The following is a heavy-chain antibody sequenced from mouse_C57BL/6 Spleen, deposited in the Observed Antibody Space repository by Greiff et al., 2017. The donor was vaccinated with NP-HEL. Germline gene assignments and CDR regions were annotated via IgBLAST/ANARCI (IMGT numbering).Heavy chain of an antibody. J-gene: IGHJ2*01. Sequence: EVQLQQSGPVLVKPGASVKMSCKASGYTFTDYYMNWVKQSHGKSLEWIGVINPYNGGTSYNQKFKGKATLTVDKSSSTAYMELNSLTSEDSAVYYCARTELPFDYWGQGTTLTVSS. CDR1: GYTFTDYY. CDR3: ARTELPFDY. V-gene: IGHV1-19*01. CDR2: INPYNGGT. D-gene: IGHD2-1*01.